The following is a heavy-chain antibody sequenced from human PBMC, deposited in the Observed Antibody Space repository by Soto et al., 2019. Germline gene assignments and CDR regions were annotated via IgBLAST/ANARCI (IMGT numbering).Heavy chain of an antibody. CDR2: VSYDGSIK. CDR1: GFTFTSYA. Sequence: GFTFTSYAIDWVRQAPGKGLEGVAVVSYDGSIKHYADSMKGRFTISRDNSKTTLFLQMNSLRTEDTAVYYCASGWWAPTNGYYDILNAHDFDYWGQGTMVTVS. J-gene: IGHJ4*02. V-gene: IGHV3-30-3*01. D-gene: IGHD3-9*01. CDR3: ASGWWAPTNGYYDILNAHDFDY.